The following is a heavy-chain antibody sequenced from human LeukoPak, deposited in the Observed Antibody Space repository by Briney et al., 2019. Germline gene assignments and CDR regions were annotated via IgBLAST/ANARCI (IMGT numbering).Heavy chain of an antibody. Sequence: PGGSLRLSCAASGFTFSSYAMSWVRQAPGKGLEWVSAISGSGGSTYYADSVKGRFTISRDNSKNTLYLQMNSLRAEDTAVYYCAKGGYDFWSGYYKGYYFDYWGQGTLVTVSS. J-gene: IGHJ4*02. CDR1: GFTFSSYA. D-gene: IGHD3-3*01. V-gene: IGHV3-23*01. CDR3: AKGGYDFWSGYYKGYYFDY. CDR2: ISGSGGST.